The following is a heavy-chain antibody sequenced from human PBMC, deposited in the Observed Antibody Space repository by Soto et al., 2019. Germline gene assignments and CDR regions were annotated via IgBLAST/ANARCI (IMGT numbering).Heavy chain of an antibody. CDR2: IYSGGST. V-gene: IGHV3-66*01. Sequence: EVQLVESGGGLVQPGGSLRLSCAASGFTVSSNYMSWVRQAPGKGLEWVSVIYSGGSTYYADSVKGRFTISRDNSKNTLYLQMNSLRAEDTAVYYCARADWSEYFQPWGQGTLVTVSS. CDR3: ARADWSEYFQP. CDR1: GFTVSSNY. D-gene: IGHD3-3*01. J-gene: IGHJ1*01.